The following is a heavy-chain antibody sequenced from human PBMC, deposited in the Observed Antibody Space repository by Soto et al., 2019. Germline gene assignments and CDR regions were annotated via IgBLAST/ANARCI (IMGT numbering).Heavy chain of an antibody. D-gene: IGHD3-10*01. CDR1: GYTLTELS. CDR2: FDPEDGET. Sequence: ASVKVSCKVSGYTLTELSMHWVRQAPGKGLEWMGGFDPEDGETIYAQKFQGRVTMTEDTSTDTAYMELSSLRSEDTAVYYCATDAGFTMVRGVPLVAGYAFDIWGQGTMVTVSS. J-gene: IGHJ3*02. CDR3: ATDAGFTMVRGVPLVAGYAFDI. V-gene: IGHV1-24*01.